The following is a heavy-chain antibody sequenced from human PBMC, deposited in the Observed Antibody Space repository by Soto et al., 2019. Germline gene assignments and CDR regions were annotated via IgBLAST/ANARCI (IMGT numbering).Heavy chain of an antibody. D-gene: IGHD3-10*01. CDR2: IYWDNDK. CDR1: GFSLSTTGVG. CDR3: ARSLWFGELH. V-gene: IGHV2-5*02. J-gene: IGHJ4*02. Sequence: QITLKESGPPLVKPTQTLTLTCSFSGFSLSTTGVGVGWIRQSPGKALEWLAIIYWDNDKRYSPSLKSRVTITKDPSKNQVVLTVTNMDPVATGTYYCARSLWFGELHWGQGALVTVSS.